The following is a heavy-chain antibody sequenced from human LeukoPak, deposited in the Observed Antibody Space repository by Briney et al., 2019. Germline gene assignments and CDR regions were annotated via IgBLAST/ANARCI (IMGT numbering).Heavy chain of an antibody. D-gene: IGHD5-18*01. Sequence: PGGSLRLSCAASGFTFSSYGMSWVRQAPGKGLEWVSAISGSGGSTYYADSVKGRFTISRDNSKNTLYLQMNSLRAEDTAVYYCARGGYSYGFVGYWGQGTLVTVSS. J-gene: IGHJ4*02. CDR2: ISGSGGST. V-gene: IGHV3-23*01. CDR1: GFTFSSYG. CDR3: ARGGYSYGFVGY.